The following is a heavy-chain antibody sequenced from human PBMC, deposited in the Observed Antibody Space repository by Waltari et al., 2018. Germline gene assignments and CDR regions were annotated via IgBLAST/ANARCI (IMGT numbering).Heavy chain of an antibody. J-gene: IGHJ3*01. CDR2: IYTSRST. D-gene: IGHD1-26*01. CDR1: GGSISRYY. Sequence: QVQLQESGPGRVKRSETLSLTGTVAGGSISRYYWSWIRQPAGKGREWIGRIYTSRSTYYNPTPECRFPKTVATSKNLCTRKLCSVTARDTAVYYWARAKGGWSSRRAFDLWGQGTMVTVSS. V-gene: IGHV4-4*07. CDR3: ARAKGGWSSRRAFDL.